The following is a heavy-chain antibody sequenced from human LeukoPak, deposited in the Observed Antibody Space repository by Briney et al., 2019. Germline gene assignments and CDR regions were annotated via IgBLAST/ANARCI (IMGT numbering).Heavy chain of an antibody. V-gene: IGHV4-59*01. Sequence: SETLSLTCTVSGGSISSYYWSWIRQPPGKGLEWIGYIYYSGTTNNNPSLKSRVTISVDTSKNQFSLKLSSVTAADTAVFYSARVILVGESYYFDYWGQGTLVTVSS. D-gene: IGHD1-26*01. CDR2: IYYSGTT. J-gene: IGHJ4*02. CDR1: GGSISSYY. CDR3: ARVILVGESYYFDY.